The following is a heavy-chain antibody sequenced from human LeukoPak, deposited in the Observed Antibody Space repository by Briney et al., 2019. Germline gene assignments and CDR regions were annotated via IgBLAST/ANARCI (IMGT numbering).Heavy chain of an antibody. Sequence: SVKVSCKASGGTFSSYAISWVRQAPGQGLEWMGGIIPIFGTANYAQKFQGRVTITADESTSTAYMELSSLRSEDTAVYYCAMGLARQSGNWFDPWGQGTLVTVSS. V-gene: IGHV1-69*13. CDR2: IIPIFGTA. CDR3: AMGLARQSGNWFDP. J-gene: IGHJ5*02. CDR1: GGTFSSYA. D-gene: IGHD1-14*01.